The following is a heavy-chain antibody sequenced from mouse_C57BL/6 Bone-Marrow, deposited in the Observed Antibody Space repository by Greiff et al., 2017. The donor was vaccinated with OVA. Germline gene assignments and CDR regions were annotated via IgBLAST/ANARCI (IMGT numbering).Heavy chain of an antibody. CDR1: GYAFSSSW. Sequence: QVQLQQSGPELVKPGASVKISCKASGYAFSSSWMNWVKQRPGKGLEWIGRIYPGDGDTNYNGKFKGKATLAADKSSSTAYMERRSLTSEDSAVYYGTRDDYESFAYWGQGTLVTVSA. J-gene: IGHJ3*01. CDR2: IYPGDGDT. D-gene: IGHD2-4*01. CDR3: TRDDYESFAY. V-gene: IGHV1-82*01.